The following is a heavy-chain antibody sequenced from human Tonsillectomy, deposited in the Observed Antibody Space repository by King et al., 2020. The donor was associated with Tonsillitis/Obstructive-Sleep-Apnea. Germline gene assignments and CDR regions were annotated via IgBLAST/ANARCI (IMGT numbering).Heavy chain of an antibody. CDR2: IYYSGST. CDR3: ASFYDSSAYYPNYLIDY. Sequence: VQLQESGPGLVKPSQTLSLTCTVSGGSISSGGYYWRWIRQHPGKGLEWIGYIYYSGSTYYNPSLKSRVTISVDTSKNQFSLKLSSVTAADTAVYYCASFYDSSAYYPNYLIDYWGQGTLVTVSS. V-gene: IGHV4-31*03. D-gene: IGHD3-22*01. J-gene: IGHJ4*02. CDR1: GGSISSGGYY.